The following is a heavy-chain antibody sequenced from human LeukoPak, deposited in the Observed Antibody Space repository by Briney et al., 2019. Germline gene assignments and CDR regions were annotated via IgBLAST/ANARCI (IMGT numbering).Heavy chain of an antibody. CDR3: ARDYGDYVLDY. J-gene: IGHJ4*02. Sequence: SETLSLTCTVSGGSISSYYWSWFRQPPGKGLEWIGYIYYSGSTNYNPSLKSRVTISVDTSKNQFSLKLSSVTAADTAVYYCARDYGDYVLDYWGQGTLVTVSS. CDR1: GGSISSYY. CDR2: IYYSGST. D-gene: IGHD4-17*01. V-gene: IGHV4-59*01.